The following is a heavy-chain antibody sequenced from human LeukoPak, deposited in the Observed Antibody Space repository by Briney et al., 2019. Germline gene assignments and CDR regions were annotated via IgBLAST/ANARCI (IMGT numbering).Heavy chain of an antibody. Sequence: SVTVSCKASGSSFTGYYLHWVRLAPAPGLEWMGWFNLNSGGTTYEQKYPGRVTMTRNTSISTAYMELSRLRSDDTAVYYVARDPVSSSVRWEFDYWGQGTLVTVSS. V-gene: IGHV1-2*02. D-gene: IGHD6-19*01. CDR1: GSSFTGYY. CDR3: ARDPVSSSVRWEFDY. CDR2: FNLNSGGT. J-gene: IGHJ4*02.